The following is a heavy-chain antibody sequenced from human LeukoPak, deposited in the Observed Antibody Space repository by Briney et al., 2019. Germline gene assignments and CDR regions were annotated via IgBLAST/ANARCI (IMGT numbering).Heavy chain of an antibody. V-gene: IGHV4-59*01. Sequence: SETLSLTCTVFTGSLSTFYWTWIRQPPGKGLEWIGYNHYTGSTNHNPSLKSRVTMSVDTSKNQFPLKLSSVTAADTAVYCCARGCSGGDRFASWGQGTLVTVSS. CDR3: ARGCSGGDRFAS. D-gene: IGHD3-10*02. CDR2: NHYTGST. CDR1: TGSLSTFY. J-gene: IGHJ5*01.